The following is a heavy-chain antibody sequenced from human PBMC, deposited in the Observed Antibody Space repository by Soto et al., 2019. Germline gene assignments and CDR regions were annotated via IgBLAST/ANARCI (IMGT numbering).Heavy chain of an antibody. CDR2: INYDGYS. CDR3: ARHGFGPLHGLVDV. D-gene: IGHD3-10*01. CDR1: GGSITNYY. Sequence: QVQLQESGPGLVKPSETLSLTCTVSGGSITNYYCSWFRQPPGKGLEWIGYINYDGYSAYNLSLMRRVTLSIDASKTQFALMLESVTATDTAVYYCARHGFGPLHGLVDVWGPGTTVIVSS. J-gene: IGHJ6*02. V-gene: IGHV4-59*08.